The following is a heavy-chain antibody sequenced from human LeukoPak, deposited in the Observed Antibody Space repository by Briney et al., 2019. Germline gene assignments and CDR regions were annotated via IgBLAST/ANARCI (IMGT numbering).Heavy chain of an antibody. CDR3: AKGTEYTYGYYFDY. CDR1: GFTFSSYA. V-gene: IGHV3-30*04. D-gene: IGHD5-18*01. CDR2: ISYDGSNK. J-gene: IGHJ4*02. Sequence: GGSLRLSCAASGFTFSSYAMHWVRQAPGKGLEWVAVISYDGSNKYYADSVKGRFTISRDNSKNTLYLQMNSLRAEDTAVYYCAKGTEYTYGYYFDYWGQGTLVTVSS.